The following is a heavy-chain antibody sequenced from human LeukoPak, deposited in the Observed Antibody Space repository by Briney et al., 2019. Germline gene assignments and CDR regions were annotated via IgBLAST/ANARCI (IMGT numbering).Heavy chain of an antibody. J-gene: IGHJ5*02. CDR2: ISYDGSNK. V-gene: IGHV3-30*04. Sequence: GGSLRLSCAASGFTFSSYAMHWVRQAPGKGLEWVAVISYDGSNKYYADSVKGRFTISRDNSKNTLYLQMNSLRAEDTAVYYCARDNSVRDEAWWFNPWGQGTLVTVSS. CDR3: ARDNSVRDEAWWFNP. CDR1: GFTFSSYA. D-gene: IGHD5-24*01.